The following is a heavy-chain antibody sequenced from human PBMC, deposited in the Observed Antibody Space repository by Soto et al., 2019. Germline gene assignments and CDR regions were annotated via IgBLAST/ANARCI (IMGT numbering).Heavy chain of an antibody. CDR1: GGTFSSHA. CDR3: ARGDVVVQAATFYYYYGMDV. CDR2: IIPIFCTA. D-gene: IGHD2-2*01. J-gene: IGHJ6*02. V-gene: IGHV1-69*13. Sequence: SVKVSCKASGGTFSSHAISWVRQAPGQGLEWMGGIIPIFCTANYTQKFQWRVTITADETTSTAYMELGSLRSEDTAVYYCARGDVVVQAATFYYYYGMDVWGQGTTVTVSS.